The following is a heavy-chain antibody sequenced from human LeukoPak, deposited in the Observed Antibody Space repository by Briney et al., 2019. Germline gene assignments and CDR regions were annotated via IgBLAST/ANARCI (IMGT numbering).Heavy chain of an antibody. CDR1: GITFSSYW. CDR2: ITSDGSNT. J-gene: IGHJ4*02. Sequence: GGSLRLSCAATGITFSSYWMHWVRQAPGKGLVWVSRITSDGSNTNYADSVKGRFTISRDNAKNTLYLHMNSLRAEDTAVYYCARDLSGVTGYTYGRGIDYWGQGTLVTVSS. CDR3: ARDLSGVTGYTYGRGIDY. D-gene: IGHD5-18*01. V-gene: IGHV3-74*01.